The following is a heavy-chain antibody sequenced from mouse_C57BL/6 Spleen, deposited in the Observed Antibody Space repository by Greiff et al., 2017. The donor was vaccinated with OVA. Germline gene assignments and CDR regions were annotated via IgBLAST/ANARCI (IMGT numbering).Heavy chain of an antibody. CDR3: ARERTGYYYAMDY. V-gene: IGHV1-76*01. CDR1: GYTFTDYY. J-gene: IGHJ4*01. CDR2: IYPGSGNT. D-gene: IGHD4-1*01. Sequence: VQLQESGAELVRPGASVKLSCKASGYTFTDYYINWVKQRPGQGLEWIARIYPGSGNTYYNEKFKGKATLTAEKSSSTAYMQLSSLTSEDSAVYFCARERTGYYYAMDYWGQGTSVTVSS.